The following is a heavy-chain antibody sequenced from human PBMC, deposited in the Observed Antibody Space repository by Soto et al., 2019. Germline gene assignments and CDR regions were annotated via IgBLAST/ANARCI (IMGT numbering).Heavy chain of an antibody. Sequence: GASVKVSCKASGYTFTSYGISWVRQAPGQGLEWMGWISAYNGNTNYAQKFQGRVTMTRNTSISTAYMEPSSLRSEDTAVYYCARGRLGYYYYGMDVWGQGTTVTVSS. J-gene: IGHJ6*02. CDR1: GYTFTSYG. CDR3: ARGRLGYYYYGMDV. CDR2: ISAYNGNT. V-gene: IGHV1-18*04.